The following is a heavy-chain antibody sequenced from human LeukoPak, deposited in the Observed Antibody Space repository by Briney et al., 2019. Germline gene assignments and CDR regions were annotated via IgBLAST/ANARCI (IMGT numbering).Heavy chain of an antibody. V-gene: IGHV3-48*03. CDR2: ISNSGTTI. CDR3: ARRYCSSTSCYGLDY. J-gene: IGHJ4*02. CDR1: GFTFSSYE. D-gene: IGHD2-2*01. Sequence: GGSLRLSCAASGFTFSSYEMNWVRQAPGKGLEWVSYISNSGTTIYYADSMEGRFTISRDNAKDSLYLQMNSLRAEDTAIYYCARRYCSSTSCYGLDYWGQGALVTVSS.